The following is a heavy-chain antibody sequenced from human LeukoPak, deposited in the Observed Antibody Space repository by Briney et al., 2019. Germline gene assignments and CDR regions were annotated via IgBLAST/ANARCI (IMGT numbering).Heavy chain of an antibody. D-gene: IGHD6-19*01. Sequence: GGSLRLSCAASGFTFDDYAMHWVRQAPGKGLEWVSGVNWNSGSIAYADSVKGRFTISRDNTKNSLYLQMNSQRAEDTALYYCAKGGIAVAGQRVYYFDYWGQGTLVTVSS. CDR1: GFTFDDYA. V-gene: IGHV3-9*01. CDR3: AKGGIAVAGQRVYYFDY. J-gene: IGHJ4*02. CDR2: VNWNSGSI.